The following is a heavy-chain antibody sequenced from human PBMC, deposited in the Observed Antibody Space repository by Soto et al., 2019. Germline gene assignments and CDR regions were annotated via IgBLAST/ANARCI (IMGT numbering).Heavy chain of an antibody. D-gene: IGHD2-21*02. CDR3: AKGFSVVVTVLRPNDAFDI. Sequence: EVQLLESGGRLVQPGGSLRLSCAASGFTFSSYAMNWVRQAPGKGLEWVAGISGGGGSTYYADSVKGRFTISRDTSKNTVYLQINSLRAEDTVVYYCAKGFSVVVTVLRPNDAFDIWGQGTMVTVSS. CDR1: GFTFSSYA. V-gene: IGHV3-23*01. CDR2: ISGGGGST. J-gene: IGHJ3*02.